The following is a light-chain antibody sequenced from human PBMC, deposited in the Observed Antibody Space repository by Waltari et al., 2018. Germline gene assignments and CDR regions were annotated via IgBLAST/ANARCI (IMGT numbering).Light chain of an antibody. Sequence: EIVLTQSPGTLSLSPGETATLSCRASQSLSVAYVAWYHHKTGQAPRLLIYGAFYRAADIPGRFSGSGSATDFTLTISRLEPEDFGLYYCQQYVNSPGTFGQGTKLEIK. J-gene: IGKJ2*01. CDR1: QSLSVAY. CDR2: GAF. V-gene: IGKV3-20*01. CDR3: QQYVNSPGT.